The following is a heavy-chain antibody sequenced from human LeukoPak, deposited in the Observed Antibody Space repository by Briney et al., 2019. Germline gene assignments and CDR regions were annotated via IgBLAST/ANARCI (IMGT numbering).Heavy chain of an antibody. V-gene: IGHV1-46*01. CDR3: ARDSGDLYYFDY. J-gene: IGHJ4*02. CDR2: INPSGGST. Sequence: ASVKVSCKASGYTFTSYYMHWGRQAPGQGLEWMGIINPSGGSTSYAQKFQGRVTMTRDTSTSTVYMELSSLRSEDTAVYYCARDSGDLYYFDYWGQGTLVTVSS. CDR1: GYTFTSYY. D-gene: IGHD4-17*01.